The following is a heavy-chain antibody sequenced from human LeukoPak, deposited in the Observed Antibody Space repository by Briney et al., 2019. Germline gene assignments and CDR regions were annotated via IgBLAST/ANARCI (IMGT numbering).Heavy chain of an antibody. Sequence: GGSLRLSCAASGFTFSSYAMSWVRQAPGKGLEWVSAISGSGGSTYYADSVKGRFTISRDNSKNTLYLQMNSLRAEATAVYYCAKDPLATVTIFDYWGQGTLVTVSS. D-gene: IGHD4-17*01. CDR2: ISGSGGST. CDR3: AKDPLATVTIFDY. CDR1: GFTFSSYA. V-gene: IGHV3-23*01. J-gene: IGHJ4*02.